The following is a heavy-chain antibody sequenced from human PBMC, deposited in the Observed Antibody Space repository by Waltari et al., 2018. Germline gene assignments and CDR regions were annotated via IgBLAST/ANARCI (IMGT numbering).Heavy chain of an antibody. CDR3: ARDYCDRTNCHGMDV. J-gene: IGHJ6*02. D-gene: IGHD3-22*01. Sequence: QVQLVESGGVVVQPGRYLRLSCAAPEFTFRSYAMHWVRQAPGKGLEWVAVISYNERNIYYVDSVKGRFIISRDNSRKMLYLQMNSLRTEDTAVYYCARDYCDRTNCHGMDVWGQGTTVTVSS. CDR2: ISYNERNI. V-gene: IGHV3-30*04. CDR1: EFTFRSYA.